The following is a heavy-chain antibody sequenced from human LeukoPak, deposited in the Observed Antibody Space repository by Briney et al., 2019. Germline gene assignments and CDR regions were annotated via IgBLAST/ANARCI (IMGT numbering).Heavy chain of an antibody. CDR3: AKRGSGSRNTAISPWFDY. Sequence: PGGSLRLSCAASGFTFSSYAMSWVRQAPGKGLEWVSAISGSGGNTYYADSVKGRFTISRDNSKNTLWLQTSSLRAEDTAVYYCAKRGSGSRNTAISPWFDYWGQGTLVTVSS. CDR2: ISGSGGNT. D-gene: IGHD5-18*01. CDR1: GFTFSSYA. J-gene: IGHJ4*02. V-gene: IGHV3-23*01.